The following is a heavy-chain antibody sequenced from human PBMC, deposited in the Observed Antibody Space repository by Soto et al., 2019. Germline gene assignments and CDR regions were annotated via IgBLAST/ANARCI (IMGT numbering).Heavy chain of an antibody. CDR1: GFTFSSYW. V-gene: IGHV3-74*01. CDR2: INSDGSST. J-gene: IGHJ5*02. CDR3: ARVKRSSSSNWFDP. Sequence: GGSLKLSCAASGFTFSSYWMHWVRQAPGKGLVWVSRINSDGSSTSYADSVKGRFTISRDNAKNTLYLQMNSLRAEDTAVYYCARVKRSSSSNWFDPWGQGTLVTVSS. D-gene: IGHD6-13*01.